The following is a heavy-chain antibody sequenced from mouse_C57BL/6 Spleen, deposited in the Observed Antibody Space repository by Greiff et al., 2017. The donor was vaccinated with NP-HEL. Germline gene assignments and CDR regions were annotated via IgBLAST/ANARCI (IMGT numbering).Heavy chain of an antibody. Sequence: EVKLVESGGGLVKPGGSLKLSCAASGFTFSDYGMHWVRQAPEKGLEWVAYISSGSSTIYYADTVKGRFTISRDNAKNTLFLQMTSLRSEDTAMYYCARPGIYYGNPWFAYWGQGTLVTVSA. CDR2: ISSGSSTI. D-gene: IGHD2-1*01. J-gene: IGHJ3*01. CDR1: GFTFSDYG. CDR3: ARPGIYYGNPWFAY. V-gene: IGHV5-17*01.